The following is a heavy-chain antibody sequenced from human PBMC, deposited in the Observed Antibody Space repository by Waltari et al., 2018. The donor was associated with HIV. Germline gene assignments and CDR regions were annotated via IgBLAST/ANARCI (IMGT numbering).Heavy chain of an antibody. Sequence: EVQLVESGGGPVKPGESLRLSCVTSGFIFNTYSMNWVRQAPGKGPEWVSSISSIGNFKHYVDSVKGRFTISRDNAENSLYLQMNGLRAEDTAIYYCARDSRGSTWSLNWFDPWGQGTLVTVSS. CDR1: GFIFNTYS. J-gene: IGHJ5*02. D-gene: IGHD6-6*01. CDR2: ISSIGNFK. V-gene: IGHV3-21*02. CDR3: ARDSRGSTWSLNWFDP.